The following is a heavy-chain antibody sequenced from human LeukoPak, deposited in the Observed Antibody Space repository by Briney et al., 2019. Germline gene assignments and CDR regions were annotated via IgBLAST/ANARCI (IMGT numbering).Heavy chain of an antibody. D-gene: IGHD5-18*01. CDR1: GGSFGGYY. CDR2: INHSGST. J-gene: IGHJ3*02. CDR3: ARSEYSYGADAFDI. V-gene: IGHV4-34*01. Sequence: SETLSLTCAVYGGSFGGYYWSWIRQPPGKGLEWIGEINHSGSTNYNPSLKSRVTISLDTSKNQFSLRLSSVTAADTAVYYCARSEYSYGADAFDIWGQGTMVTVSS.